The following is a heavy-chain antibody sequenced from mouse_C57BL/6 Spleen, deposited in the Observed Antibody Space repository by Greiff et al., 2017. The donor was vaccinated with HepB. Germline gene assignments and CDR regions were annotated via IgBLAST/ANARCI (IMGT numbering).Heavy chain of an antibody. CDR2: INPNNGGT. CDR3: AGCGWDVEFDY. Sequence: VQLQQSGPELVKPGASVKISCKASGYTFTDYYMNWVKQSHGKSLEWIGDINPNNGGTSYNQKFKGKATLTVDKSSSTAYMELRSLTSEDSAVYYCAGCGWDVEFDYWGQGTTLTVSS. J-gene: IGHJ2*01. CDR1: GYTFTDYY. D-gene: IGHD4-1*01. V-gene: IGHV1-26*01.